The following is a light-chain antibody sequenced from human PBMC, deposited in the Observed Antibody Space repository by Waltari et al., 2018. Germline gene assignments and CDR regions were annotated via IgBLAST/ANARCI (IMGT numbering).Light chain of an antibody. V-gene: IGKV3-15*01. J-gene: IGKJ1*01. CDR3: QQYNNWPWT. CDR2: GAS. CDR1: QSVSSN. Sequence: EIVMTQSPATLSVSPGERATLSCRASQSVSSNLAWYQQKAGQAPRLLIAGASTRATGIPARFSGSGSGTEFTLTISSLQSEDFAVYYCQQYNNWPWTFGQGTKVEIK.